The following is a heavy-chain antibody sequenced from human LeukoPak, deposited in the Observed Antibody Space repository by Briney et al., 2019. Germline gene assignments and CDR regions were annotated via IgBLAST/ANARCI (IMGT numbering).Heavy chain of an antibody. J-gene: IGHJ4*01. CDR3: AKAVGGYYRFDY. D-gene: IGHD3-22*01. V-gene: IGHV3-9*01. CDR2: IDWDSGSI. Sequence: GRSLRLSCAASGSTLDDYAMHWVRQVPGKGLEWVSGIDWDSGSIGYADSVKGRFTISRDNAKSFLYLQMNSLGPEDTALYYCAKAVGGYYRFDYWGRGILVTVSS. CDR1: GSTLDDYA.